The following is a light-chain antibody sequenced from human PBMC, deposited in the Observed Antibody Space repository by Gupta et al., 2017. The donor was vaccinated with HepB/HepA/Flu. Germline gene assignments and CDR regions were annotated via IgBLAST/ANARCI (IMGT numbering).Light chain of an antibody. CDR2: DDS. CDR3: PAWGPTNDHV. CDR1: GLGRKS. J-gene: IGLJ1*01. V-gene: IGLV3-21*03. Sequence: VLAHPPSLSVAPATTARITRGGTGLGRKSVHWYQQKSGQAPIRVVYDDSHRPSGIPELVSGSNSGDTATLTTSTVEAGDEADDDSPAWGPTNDHVFGTGTKVT.